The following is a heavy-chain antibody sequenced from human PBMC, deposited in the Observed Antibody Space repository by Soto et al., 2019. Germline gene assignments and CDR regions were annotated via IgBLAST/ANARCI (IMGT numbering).Heavy chain of an antibody. CDR1: GFTFSDYY. J-gene: IGHJ4*02. D-gene: IGHD3-10*01. CDR2: ISSSIIYT. CDR3: ARDLEDYYGSGSYQRTFDY. Sequence: GGSLRLSCAASGFTFSDYYMSWIRQASGMVLYCVSYISSSIIYTNYAVSVKGRFTISRDNAKISLYLQMNSLRAEDTAVYYCARDLEDYYGSGSYQRTFDYWGQGT. V-gene: IGHV3-11*06.